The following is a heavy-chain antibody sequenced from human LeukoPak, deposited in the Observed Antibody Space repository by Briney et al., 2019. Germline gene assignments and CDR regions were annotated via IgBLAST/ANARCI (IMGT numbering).Heavy chain of an antibody. Sequence: SETLSLTCTVSGGSISSYYWSWIRQPPGKGLEWIGYIYYSGSTNYNPSLKSRVTISVDTPKSQFSLKLSSVPAADAAVYYCARLDSSGWYGYYYGMDVWGQGTTVTVSS. CDR2: IYYSGST. CDR3: ARLDSSGWYGYYYGMDV. CDR1: GGSISSYY. D-gene: IGHD6-19*01. J-gene: IGHJ6*02. V-gene: IGHV4-59*08.